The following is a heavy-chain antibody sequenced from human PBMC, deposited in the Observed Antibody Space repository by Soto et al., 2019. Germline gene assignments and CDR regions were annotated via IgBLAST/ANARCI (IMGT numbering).Heavy chain of an antibody. CDR2: IYYSGST. D-gene: IGHD1-26*01. Sequence: SETLSLTCTVSGGSISSSSYYWGWIRQPPGKGLEWIGSIYYSGSTYYNPSLKSRVTISVDTSKNQFSLKLSSVTAADTAVYYCARWDAVGPDKDAFDIWGQGTMVTVSS. CDR3: ARWDAVGPDKDAFDI. CDR1: GGSISSSSYY. J-gene: IGHJ3*02. V-gene: IGHV4-39*01.